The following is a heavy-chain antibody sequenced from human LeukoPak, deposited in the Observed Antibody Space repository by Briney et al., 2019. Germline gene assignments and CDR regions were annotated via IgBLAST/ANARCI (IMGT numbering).Heavy chain of an antibody. V-gene: IGHV1-2*02. D-gene: IGHD3-22*01. Sequence: ASVKASCKASGYTFTGYYMHWVRQAPGQGLEWMGWINPNSGGTNYAQKFQGRVTMTRDTSISTAYMELSRLRSDDTAVYYCARDLEGDYYDSSGYSIHWGQGTLVTVSS. CDR2: INPNSGGT. J-gene: IGHJ4*02. CDR3: ARDLEGDYYDSSGYSIH. CDR1: GYTFTGYY.